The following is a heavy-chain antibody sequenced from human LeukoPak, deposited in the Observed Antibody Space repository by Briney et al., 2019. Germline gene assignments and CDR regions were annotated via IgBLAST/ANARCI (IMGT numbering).Heavy chain of an antibody. J-gene: IGHJ4*02. CDR1: GFTFDDYA. CDR3: AKDIGDTEGFDY. V-gene: IGHV3-9*03. Sequence: GGSLRLSCAASGFTFDDYAMHWVRQAPGKGLEWVSGISWNSGSVGYADSVKGRFTISRDNAKNSLYLQMNSLRAEDMALYYCAKDIGDTEGFDYWGQGTLVTVSS. CDR2: ISWNSGSV. D-gene: IGHD5-18*01.